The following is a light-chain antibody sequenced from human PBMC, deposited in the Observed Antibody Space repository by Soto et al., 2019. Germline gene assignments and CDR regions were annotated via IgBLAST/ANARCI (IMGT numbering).Light chain of an antibody. CDR1: SAHSSYA. Sequence: QSVLTQSPSASASLGASVKLTCTLSSAHSSYAIAWHQQQSEKGPRYLMKLNSDGSHSKGDGIPDRFSGSSSGAERYLTISSLQSEDEADYYCQTWGTGILVVFGGGTKVTVL. CDR2: LNSDGSH. J-gene: IGLJ3*02. V-gene: IGLV4-69*01. CDR3: QTWGTGILVV.